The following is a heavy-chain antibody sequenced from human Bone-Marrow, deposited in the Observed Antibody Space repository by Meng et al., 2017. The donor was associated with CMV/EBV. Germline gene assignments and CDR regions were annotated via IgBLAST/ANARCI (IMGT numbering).Heavy chain of an antibody. CDR3: ARDHTYYYDSSWRAFDY. CDR1: GGSISSGDYY. V-gene: IGHV4-30-4*01. D-gene: IGHD3-22*01. Sequence: QVQLQESGPGLVKPSQTLSLTCTVSGGSISSGDYYWSWIRQPPGKGLEWIGYIYYSGSTYYNPSLKSRVTISVDTSKNQFSLKLSSVTAADTAVYYCARDHTYYYDSSWRAFDYWGQGTLVTVSS. CDR2: IYYSGST. J-gene: IGHJ4*02.